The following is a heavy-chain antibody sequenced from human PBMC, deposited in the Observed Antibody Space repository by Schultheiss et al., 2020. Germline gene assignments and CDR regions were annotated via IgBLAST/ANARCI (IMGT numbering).Heavy chain of an antibody. CDR3: AKDWYSSGWYIQYYYYGMDV. J-gene: IGHJ6*02. CDR2: IYSSGST. V-gene: IGHV4-59*12. Sequence: SETLSLTCTVSGGSISSYYWSWIRQPPGKGLEWIGYIYSSGSTDYNPSLKSRLTISVDTSKNQLSLKLSSVTAADTAVYYCAKDWYSSGWYIQYYYYGMDVWGQGTSVTVSS. D-gene: IGHD6-19*01. CDR1: GGSISSYY.